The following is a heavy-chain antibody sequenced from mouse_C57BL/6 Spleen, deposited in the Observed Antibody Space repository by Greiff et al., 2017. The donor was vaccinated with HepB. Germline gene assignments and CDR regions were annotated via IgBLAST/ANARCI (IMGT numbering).Heavy chain of an antibody. Sequence: VQLQQSGAELVKAGASVKMSCKASGYTFTSYWMHWVKQRLGQGLEWFAETNPTNGRTYYNEKFKSKATLTVDKSSSTAYMLLSGPTFEDSAVYYCARSKKIVATSFDYWGQGTTLTVSS. CDR3: ARSKKIVATSFDY. V-gene: IGHV1S81*02. CDR2: TNPTNGRT. J-gene: IGHJ2*01. D-gene: IGHD1-1*01. CDR1: GYTFTSYW.